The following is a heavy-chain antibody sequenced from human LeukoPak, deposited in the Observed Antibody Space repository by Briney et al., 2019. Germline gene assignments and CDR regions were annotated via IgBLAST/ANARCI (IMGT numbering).Heavy chain of an antibody. V-gene: IGHV4-38-2*02. J-gene: IGHJ4*02. CDR1: GYSISSGYY. D-gene: IGHD5-24*01. CDR2: IYHSGST. Sequence: SSETLSLTCTVSGYSISSGYYWGWIRQPPGKGLEWIGSIYHSGSTYYNPSLKSRVTISVDTSKNQFSLKLSSVTAADTAVYYCARRLRRLQFEGFDYWGQGTLVTVSS. CDR3: ARRLRRLQFEGFDY.